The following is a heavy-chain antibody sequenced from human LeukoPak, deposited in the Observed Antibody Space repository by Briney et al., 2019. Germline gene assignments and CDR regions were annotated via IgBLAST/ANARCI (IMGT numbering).Heavy chain of an antibody. V-gene: IGHV4-34*01. J-gene: IGHJ4*02. CDR1: GGSFSGYY. Sequence: PSETLSLTCAVYGGSFSGYYWSWIRQPPGKGLEWIGEINHSGSTNYNPSLKSRVTISVDTSKNQFSLKLSSVTAADTAVYYCARGRFSSSWYWGPYYFDYWGQGTLVTVPS. D-gene: IGHD6-13*01. CDR2: INHSGST. CDR3: ARGRFSSSWYWGPYYFDY.